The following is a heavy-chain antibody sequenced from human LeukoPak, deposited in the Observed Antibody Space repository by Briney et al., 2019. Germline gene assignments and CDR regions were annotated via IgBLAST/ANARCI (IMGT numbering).Heavy chain of an antibody. CDR3: TTGPFDYYGSASYLANGMDV. Sequence: GGSLRLSCAASGFTFSNAWMSWVRQAPGRGLEWVGRIKSKTDGGATDYTAPVKGRFTISRDDSKNTLYLQMNSLKSEDTAVYYCTTGPFDYYGSASYLANGMDVWGQGTTVTASS. CDR2: IKSKTDGGAT. D-gene: IGHD3-10*01. J-gene: IGHJ6*02. CDR1: GFTFSNAW. V-gene: IGHV3-15*01.